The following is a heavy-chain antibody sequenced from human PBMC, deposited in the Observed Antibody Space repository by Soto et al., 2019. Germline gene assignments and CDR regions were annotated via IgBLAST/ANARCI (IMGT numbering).Heavy chain of an antibody. J-gene: IGHJ4*02. CDR1: GGSISSGDYY. V-gene: IGHV4-30-4*01. CDR3: ARLGLLWFGESHYFDY. CDR2: IYYSGST. D-gene: IGHD3-10*01. Sequence: QVQLQESGPGLVKPSQTLSLTCTVSGGSISSGDYYWSWIRQPPGKGLEWIGYIYYSGSTYYNPSLKSRGTISVDTSKNQFSLKLSSVTAADSAVYYCARLGLLWFGESHYFDYWGQGTLVTVSS.